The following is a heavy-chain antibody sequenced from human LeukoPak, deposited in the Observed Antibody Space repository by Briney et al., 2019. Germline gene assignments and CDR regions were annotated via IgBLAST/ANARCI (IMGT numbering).Heavy chain of an antibody. CDR1: GFTFSSYA. J-gene: IGHJ6*03. CDR3: ARDRGGWLQSTGYYYYYYMDV. V-gene: IGHV3-64*01. D-gene: IGHD5-24*01. CDR2: ISSNGGST. Sequence: GSLRLSCAASGFTFSSYAMHWVRQAPGKGLEYVSAISSNGGSTYYANSVKGRFTISRDNSKNTLYLQMGSLRAEDMDVYYCARDRGGWLQSTGYYYYYYMDVWGKGDTVTVSS.